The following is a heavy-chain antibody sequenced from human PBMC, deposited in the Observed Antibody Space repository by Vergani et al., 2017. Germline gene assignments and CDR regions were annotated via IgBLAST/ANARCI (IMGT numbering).Heavy chain of an antibody. Sequence: QILLTQSGAEVKKPGGSLRIACKASGYTFTGYYIHWVRQAPGQGLEWMGGIIPIFGTANYAQKFQGRVTITADESTSTAYMELSSLRSEDTAVYYCAREYSSTSGRAFDFWGQGTKVTVSS. CDR2: IIPIFGTA. V-gene: IGHV1-69*13. J-gene: IGHJ3*01. CDR3: AREYSSTSGRAFDF. D-gene: IGHD2-2*01. CDR1: GYTFTGYY.